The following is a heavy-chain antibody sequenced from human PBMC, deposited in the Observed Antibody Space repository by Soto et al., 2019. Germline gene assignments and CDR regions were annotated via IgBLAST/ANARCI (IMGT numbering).Heavy chain of an antibody. CDR1: GFSFSTGGVG. V-gene: IGHV2-5*02. CDR3: AHRHVDIGAFDM. J-gene: IGHJ3*02. Sequence: QITLKESGPTLVKPTQTLTLTCTFSGFSFSTGGVGVGWARQPPGKTLEWLALSYWDDDTRYSPYLKSRLTNTKDTSKNQVVLTMTNVDPVDKATYYCAHRHVDIGAFDMWGQGTVVTVSS. CDR2: SYWDDDT.